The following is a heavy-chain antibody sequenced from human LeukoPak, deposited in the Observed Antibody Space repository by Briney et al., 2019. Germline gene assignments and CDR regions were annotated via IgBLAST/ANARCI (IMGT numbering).Heavy chain of an antibody. CDR2: ISSSRSTI. CDR3: ASGTAAFDI. Sequence: GGSLRLSCAASGFTFSSYSINWVRQTPGKGLEWISYISSSRSTIYYADSVKGRFTISRDSAKNSLYLQMNSLRDEDTAVYHCASGTAAFDIWGQGTMVTVSS. J-gene: IGHJ3*02. V-gene: IGHV3-48*02. CDR1: GFTFSSYS. D-gene: IGHD1-26*01.